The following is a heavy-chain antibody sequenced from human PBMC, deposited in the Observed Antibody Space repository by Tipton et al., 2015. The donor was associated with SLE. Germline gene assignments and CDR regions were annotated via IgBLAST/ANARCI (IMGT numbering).Heavy chain of an antibody. V-gene: IGHV4-61*01. CDR2: IYYSGYT. Sequence: LRLSCTVSGGSVSSGTYYWSWIRQPPGKGLEWIGYIYYSGYTNYNPSLKSRVTISVDTSKNQFSLKLSSVTAADTAVYYCARGGIQLREGFDYWGQGTLVTVSS. CDR1: GGSVSSGTYY. CDR3: ARGGIQLREGFDY. D-gene: IGHD5-18*01. J-gene: IGHJ4*02.